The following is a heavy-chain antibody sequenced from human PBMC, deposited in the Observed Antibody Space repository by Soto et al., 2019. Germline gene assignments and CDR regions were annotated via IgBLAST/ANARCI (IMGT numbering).Heavy chain of an antibody. CDR3: ARLKQDYAVA. J-gene: IGHJ4*02. CDR2: MNPNSGNT. Sequence: QVQLVQSGAEVKKPGASVKVSCKASGYTFTSYDINWVRLATGQGLEWMGWMNPNSGNTDYAQKFQGRVTMTRNTSISAAYMELSSLRSVDTAVYYCARLKQDYAVAGGQGTLVTVSS. CDR1: GYTFTSYD. D-gene: IGHD3-16*01. V-gene: IGHV1-8*01.